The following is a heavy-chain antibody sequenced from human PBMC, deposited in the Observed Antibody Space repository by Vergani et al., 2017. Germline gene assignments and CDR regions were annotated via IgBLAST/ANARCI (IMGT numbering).Heavy chain of an antibody. CDR2: IKQDGSEK. CDR1: GFTFSSYW. V-gene: IGHV3-7*01. CDR3: ARDPLDYYFWSGYLEGGAFDI. D-gene: IGHD3-3*01. Sequence: EVQLVESGGGLVQPGGSLRLSCAASGFTFSSYWMSWVRQAPGKGLEWVANIKQDGSEKYYVDSVKGRFTISRDNAKNSLYLQMNSLRAEDTAVYYCARDPLDYYFWSGYLEGGAFDIWGQGTMVTVSS. J-gene: IGHJ3*02.